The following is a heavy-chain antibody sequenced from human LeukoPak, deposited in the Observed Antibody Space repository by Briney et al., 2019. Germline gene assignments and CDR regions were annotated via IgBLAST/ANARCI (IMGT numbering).Heavy chain of an antibody. CDR2: INHSGST. V-gene: IGHV4-34*01. J-gene: IGHJ1*01. CDR3: ARVKKWYFQH. Sequence: SETLSLTCAVYGGSFSGYYWSWIRQPPGKGLEWIGEINHSGSTNYNPSLKSRVTISVDTSKNQLSLKLSSVTAADTAVYDCARVKKWYFQHWGQGTLVTVSS. D-gene: IGHD1-26*01. CDR1: GGSFSGYY.